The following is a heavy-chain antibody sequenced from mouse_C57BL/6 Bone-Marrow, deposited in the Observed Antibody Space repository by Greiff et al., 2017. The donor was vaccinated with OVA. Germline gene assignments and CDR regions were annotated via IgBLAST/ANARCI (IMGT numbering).Heavy chain of an antibody. J-gene: IGHJ4*01. CDR1: GFNIKNTY. D-gene: IGHD1-1*01. V-gene: IGHV14-3*01. CDR3: PYDYGSRDYYAMDY. CDR2: IDPAHGNT. Sequence: VQLQQSVAELVRPGASVKLSCTASGFNIKNTYMHWVKQRPEQGLEWIGRIDPAHGNTKYAPKFQGKATIPADPSSNTAYLQLSSLTSEDTAIYYGPYDYGSRDYYAMDYWGQGTSVTVSS.